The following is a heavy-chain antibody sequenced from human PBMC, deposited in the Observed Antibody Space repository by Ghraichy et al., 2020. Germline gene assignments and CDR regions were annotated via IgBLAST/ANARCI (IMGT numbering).Heavy chain of an antibody. D-gene: IGHD5-18*01. Sequence: GSLRLSCAASGFTFSSYSMNWVRQAPGKGLEWVSYISSSSSTIYYADSVKGRFTISRDNAKNSLYLQMNSLRDEDTAVYYCAGGYSYGHRAFDIWGQGTMVTVSS. J-gene: IGHJ3*02. CDR2: ISSSSSTI. CDR3: AGGYSYGHRAFDI. V-gene: IGHV3-48*02. CDR1: GFTFSSYS.